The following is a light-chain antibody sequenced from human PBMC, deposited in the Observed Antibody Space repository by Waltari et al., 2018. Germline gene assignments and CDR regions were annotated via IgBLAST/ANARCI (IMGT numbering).Light chain of an antibody. J-gene: IGLJ2*01. CDR1: SSDVGGYNY. CDR3: SSYTSSSILV. V-gene: IGLV2-14*01. Sequence: QSALTQPASVSGSPGQSITIPCTGTSSDVGGYNYFSWYQQHPGKAPKLMIYEVSNRPSGVSNRFSGSKSGNTASLTISGLQAEDEADYYCSSYTSSSILVFGGGTKLTVL. CDR2: EVS.